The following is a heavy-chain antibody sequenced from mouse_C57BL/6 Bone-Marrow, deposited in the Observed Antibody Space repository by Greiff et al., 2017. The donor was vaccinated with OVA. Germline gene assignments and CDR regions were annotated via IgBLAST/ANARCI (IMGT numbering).Heavy chain of an antibody. Sequence: QVLLQQPGAELVKPGASVKLSCTASGYTFTSYWITWVQQRPGQGLEWIGDIYPGSGSTNYNEKFKGQSTLTVDTSSSTAYMQLSSLTSEDSAVYDCARKFGFTFAYWGQGTLVTVSA. V-gene: IGHV1-55*01. CDR1: GYTFTSYW. CDR3: ARKFGFTFAY. CDR2: IYPGSGST. J-gene: IGHJ3*01.